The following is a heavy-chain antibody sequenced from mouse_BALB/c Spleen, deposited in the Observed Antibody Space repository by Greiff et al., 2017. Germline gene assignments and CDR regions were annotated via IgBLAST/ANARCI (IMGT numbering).Heavy chain of an antibody. V-gene: IGHV5-12-2*01. CDR3: ARGDRYAMDY. J-gene: IGHJ4*01. Sequence: EVKLMESGGGLVQPGGSLKLSCAASGFTFSSYTMSWVRQTPEKRLEWVAYISNGGGSTYYPDTVKGRFTISRDNAKNTLYLQMSSLKSEDTAMYYCARGDRYAMDYWGQGTSVTVSS. D-gene: IGHD2-14*01. CDR2: ISNGGGST. CDR1: GFTFSSYT.